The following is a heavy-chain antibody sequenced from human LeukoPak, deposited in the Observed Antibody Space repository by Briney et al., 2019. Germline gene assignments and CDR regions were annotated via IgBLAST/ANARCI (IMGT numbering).Heavy chain of an antibody. Sequence: GESLKISCKGSGYTFSNYWIGWVRQMPGKGLESVGIIYPRDSDTRYSPSFEGQVTISADKSISTAYPQWNSLKASDTGMYYCARLDCSSDRCGRDDDAFDVWGQGTMVTVSS. CDR3: ARLDCSSDRCGRDDDAFDV. CDR1: GYTFSNYW. D-gene: IGHD6-19*01. CDR2: IYPRDSDT. V-gene: IGHV5-51*01. J-gene: IGHJ3*01.